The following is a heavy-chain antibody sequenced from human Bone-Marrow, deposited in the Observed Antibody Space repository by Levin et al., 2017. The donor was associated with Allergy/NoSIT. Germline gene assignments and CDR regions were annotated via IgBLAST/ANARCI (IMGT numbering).Heavy chain of an antibody. Sequence: GESLKISCVASGFTFRSYSMNWVRQAPGKGLEWVAYITSSGRTIYSADSVKGRFTISRDNAKSSLYLQMNSLRAEDTAVYYCARDITRVREWYYNGMDVWGQGTTVTVSS. CDR2: ITSSGRTI. CDR3: ARDITRVREWYYNGMDV. CDR1: GFTFRSYS. V-gene: IGHV3-48*04. D-gene: IGHD3-10*01. J-gene: IGHJ6*02.